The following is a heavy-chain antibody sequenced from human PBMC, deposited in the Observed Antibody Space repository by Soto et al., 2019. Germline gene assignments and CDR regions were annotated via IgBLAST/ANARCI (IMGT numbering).Heavy chain of an antibody. D-gene: IGHD3-22*01. Sequence: GASVKVSCKASGGTFSSYAISWVRQAPGQGLEWMGGIIPIFGTANYAQKFQGRVTITADESTSTAYMELSSLRSEDTAVYYCARGATDRSGYYYGYWGEGTLVSVSS. CDR1: GGTFSSYA. J-gene: IGHJ4*02. CDR3: ARGATDRSGYYYGY. V-gene: IGHV1-69*13. CDR2: IIPIFGTA.